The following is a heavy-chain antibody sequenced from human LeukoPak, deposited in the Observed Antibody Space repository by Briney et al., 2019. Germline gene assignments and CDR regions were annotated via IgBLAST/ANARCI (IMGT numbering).Heavy chain of an antibody. CDR2: INWYGGST. Sequence: PGGSLRLSCAASGFTFDDYGMSWVRQAPGKGLEWVSGINWYGGSTGYADSVKGRFTISRDNAKNSLYLQMNSLRAEDTAVYYCARDSYSVRGVRSFDYWGQGTLVTVSS. D-gene: IGHD3-10*01. CDR1: GFTFDDYG. J-gene: IGHJ4*02. CDR3: ARDSYSVRGVRSFDY. V-gene: IGHV3-20*04.